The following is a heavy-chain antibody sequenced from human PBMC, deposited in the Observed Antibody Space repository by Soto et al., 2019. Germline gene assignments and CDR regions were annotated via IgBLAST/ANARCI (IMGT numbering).Heavy chain of an antibody. D-gene: IGHD3-10*01. V-gene: IGHV3-30*18. Sequence: QVQLVESGGGVVQPGRSLRLSCAASGFTFSSYGMHWVRQAPGKGLEWVAVISYDGSNKYYADSVKGRFTISRDNSKNTLYLQMNSLRAEDTAVYYCAKDSLWFGELLGPHDAFDVWGQGTMVTVSS. J-gene: IGHJ3*01. CDR3: AKDSLWFGELLGPHDAFDV. CDR1: GFTFSSYG. CDR2: ISYDGSNK.